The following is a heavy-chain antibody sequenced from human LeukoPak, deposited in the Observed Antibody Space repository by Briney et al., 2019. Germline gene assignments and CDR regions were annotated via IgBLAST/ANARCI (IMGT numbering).Heavy chain of an antibody. D-gene: IGHD5-12*01. CDR1: RFTFSNYE. CDR2: ISGSGNTI. CDR3: ARTWVRGDSSYYFDY. V-gene: IGHV3-48*03. J-gene: IGHJ4*02. Sequence: PGGSLRLSCAASRFTFSNYELNWVRQAPGKGLEWVSYISGSGNTIYYADSVKGRFTISRDNAKNSLYLQMNSLRAEDTAIYYCARTWVRGDSSYYFDYWGQGTLVTVSS.